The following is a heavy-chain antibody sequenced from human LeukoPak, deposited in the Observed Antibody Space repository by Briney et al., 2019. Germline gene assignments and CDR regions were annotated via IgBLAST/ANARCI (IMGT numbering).Heavy chain of an antibody. D-gene: IGHD2-15*01. CDR1: GFTFSSYS. V-gene: IGHV3-48*01. Sequence: PGGSLRLSCAASGFTFSSYSMNWVRQAPGKGLEWVSYISSSSSTIYYADSVKGRFTISRDNAKNSLYLQMNSLRAEDTAVYYCARDRALGYCSGGSCYNYYYYMDVWGKGTTVTVSS. CDR2: ISSSSSTI. CDR3: ARDRALGYCSGGSCYNYYYYMDV. J-gene: IGHJ6*03.